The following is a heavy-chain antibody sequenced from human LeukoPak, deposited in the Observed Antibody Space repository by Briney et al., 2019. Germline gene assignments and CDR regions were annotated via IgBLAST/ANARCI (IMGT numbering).Heavy chain of an antibody. CDR3: ALANWGSPIDY. CDR2: ISSSGSTI. J-gene: IGHJ4*02. CDR1: RFTFSSYE. D-gene: IGHD7-27*01. Sequence: GGSLRLPCAASRFTFSSYEMNWVRQAPGKGLEWVSYISSSGSTIYYADSVKGRFTISRDNAKNSLYLQMNSLRAEDTAVYYCALANWGSPIDYWGQGTLVTVSS. V-gene: IGHV3-48*03.